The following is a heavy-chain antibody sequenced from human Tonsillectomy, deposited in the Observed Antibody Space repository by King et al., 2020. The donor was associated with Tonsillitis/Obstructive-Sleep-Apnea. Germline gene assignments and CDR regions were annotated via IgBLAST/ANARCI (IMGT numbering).Heavy chain of an antibody. V-gene: IGHV3-53*01. CDR3: ARLLTGYNWFDP. J-gene: IGHJ5*02. CDR1: GFTVSSNY. D-gene: IGHD7-27*01. CDR2: IYSGGST. Sequence: VQLVESGGGLIQPGGSLRLSCAASGFTVSSNYMSWVRQAPGKGREWVSVIYSGGSTYYADSVKGRFTISRENSKNTLYLQMNSLRAEDTAVYYCARLLTGYNWFDPWGQGTLVTVSS.